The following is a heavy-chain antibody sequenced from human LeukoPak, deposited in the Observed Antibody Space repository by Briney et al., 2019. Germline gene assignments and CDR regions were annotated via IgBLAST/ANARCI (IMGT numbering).Heavy chain of an antibody. J-gene: IGHJ3*02. CDR3: ARVGSVAGSGVLVDI. D-gene: IGHD3-10*01. CDR1: GGSFSGYY. Sequence: SETLSLTCAVHGGSFSGYYWSWIRQPPGKGLEWIGEINHSGSTKYNPSLKSRVTISVDTSKNQFSLKLSSVTAADTAVYYCARVGSVAGSGVLVDIWGQGTTVTVSS. V-gene: IGHV4-34*01. CDR2: INHSGST.